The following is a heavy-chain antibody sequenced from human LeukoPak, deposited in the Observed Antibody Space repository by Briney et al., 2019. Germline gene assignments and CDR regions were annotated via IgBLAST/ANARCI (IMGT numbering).Heavy chain of an antibody. Sequence: ASVKVSCKASGGTFSSYAISWVRQAPGQGLEWMGGIIPIFGTANYAQKFQGRVTSTADESTSTAYMELSSLRSEDTAVYYCARDKRAREWLSSSLGAFDIWGQGTMVTVSS. CDR3: ARDKRAREWLSSSLGAFDI. D-gene: IGHD3-3*01. J-gene: IGHJ3*02. V-gene: IGHV1-69*13. CDR2: IIPIFGTA. CDR1: GGTFSSYA.